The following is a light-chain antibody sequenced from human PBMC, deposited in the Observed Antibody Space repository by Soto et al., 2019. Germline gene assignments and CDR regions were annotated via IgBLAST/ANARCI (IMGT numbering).Light chain of an antibody. Sequence: QSVLTQPASVSGSPGQSITISCTGTSSDVGSYNLVSWYQQHPGKAPKLMISEVSKRPSGVSNRFSGSKSGNTASLTISGLQAEDEADYYCCSYAGSSTFYWVFGGGTQLTVL. CDR2: EVS. CDR1: SSDVGSYNL. V-gene: IGLV2-23*02. CDR3: CSYAGSSTFYWV. J-gene: IGLJ3*02.